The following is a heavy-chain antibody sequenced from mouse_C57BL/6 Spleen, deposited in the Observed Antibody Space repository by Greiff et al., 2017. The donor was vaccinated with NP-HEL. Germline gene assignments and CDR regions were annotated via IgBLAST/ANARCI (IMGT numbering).Heavy chain of an antibody. V-gene: IGHV1-72*01. Sequence: VQLQQPGAELVKPGASVTLSCKASGYTFTSYWMHWVKQRPGRGLEWIGRFDPYSGGTKYNQKFKSKATLTVDKPASTAYMQLISLTSEDSAVYYCARGLTGTWYFDVWGTGTTVTVSS. J-gene: IGHJ1*03. CDR2: FDPYSGGT. D-gene: IGHD4-1*01. CDR1: GYTFTSYW. CDR3: ARGLTGTWYFDV.